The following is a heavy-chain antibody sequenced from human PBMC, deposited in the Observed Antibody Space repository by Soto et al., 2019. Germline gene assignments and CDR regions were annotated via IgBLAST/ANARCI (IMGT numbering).Heavy chain of an antibody. CDR2: ISAHNGNT. D-gene: IGHD1-1*01. J-gene: IGHJ4*02. Sequence: QVHLVQSGAEVKKPGASVKVSCKASGYTFTSYGITWVRQAPGQGLEWMGWISAHNGNTDYAQKLQGRVIATRDTSTSTAYMELRRLRSDDTAVYYCARGRYGDYWGQGALVTVSS. CDR3: ARGRYGDY. CDR1: GYTFTSYG. V-gene: IGHV1-18*01.